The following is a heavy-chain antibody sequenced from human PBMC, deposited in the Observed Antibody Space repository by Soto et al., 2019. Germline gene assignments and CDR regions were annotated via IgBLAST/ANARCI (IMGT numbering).Heavy chain of an antibody. D-gene: IGHD3-22*01. CDR3: AKEGVMNDSSGYYWGYYYYYGMDV. J-gene: IGHJ6*02. V-gene: IGHV3-23*01. Sequence: GGSLRPSCAASGFTFSSYAMSWVRQAPGKGLEWVSAISGSGGSTYYADSVKGRFTISRDNSKSTLYLQMNSLRAEDTAVYYCAKEGVMNDSSGYYWGYYYYYGMDVWGQGTTVTVSS. CDR1: GFTFSSYA. CDR2: ISGSGGST.